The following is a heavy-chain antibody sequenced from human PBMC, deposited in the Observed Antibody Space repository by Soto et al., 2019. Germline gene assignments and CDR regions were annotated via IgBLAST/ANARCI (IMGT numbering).Heavy chain of an antibody. CDR3: ARHRDCGGGSCDCAY. D-gene: IGHD2-15*01. CDR1: GGSISTSAYY. V-gene: IGHV4-39*01. Sequence: SGTLSLTCTVSGGSISTSAYYWSWIRQSPGKELEWIATIYYSGITYYNPSLRSRVTVSVDTSKNQFSLRLSSVTAADTAVFYCARHRDCGGGSCDCAYWGQGAVVTV. CDR2: IYYSGIT. J-gene: IGHJ4*02.